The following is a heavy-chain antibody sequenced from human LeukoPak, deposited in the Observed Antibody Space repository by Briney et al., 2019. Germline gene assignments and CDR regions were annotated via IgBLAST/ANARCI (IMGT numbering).Heavy chain of an antibody. Sequence: GGSLRLSCAASGFTVSSNYMSWVRQAPGKGLEWVANIQQDGGDKYYVDSVKGRFTISRDNAKNSLYLQMNSLRAEDTAVYYCARDKTAYASNFDYWGQGTLVTVSS. CDR3: ARDKTAYASNFDY. CDR2: IQQDGGDK. J-gene: IGHJ4*02. V-gene: IGHV3-7*01. CDR1: GFTVSSNY. D-gene: IGHD2-21*02.